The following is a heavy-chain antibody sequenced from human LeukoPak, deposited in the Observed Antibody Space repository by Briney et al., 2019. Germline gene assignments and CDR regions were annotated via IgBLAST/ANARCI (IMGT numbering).Heavy chain of an antibody. CDR1: GFTFTSSA. Sequence: SVKVSCKASGFTFTSSAVQWVRQPRGQRLEWIGWIVVGSGNTNYAQKFQERVTITRDMSTSTAYMELSSLRSEDTAVYYCAAGGSGSYYGSHFDYWGQGTLVTVSS. J-gene: IGHJ4*02. V-gene: IGHV1-58*01. D-gene: IGHD3-10*01. CDR3: AAGGSGSYYGSHFDY. CDR2: IVVGSGNT.